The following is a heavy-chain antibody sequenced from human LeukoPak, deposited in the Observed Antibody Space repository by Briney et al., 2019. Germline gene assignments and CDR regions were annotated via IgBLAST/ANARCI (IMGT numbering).Heavy chain of an antibody. CDR1: GYTFTSYG. CDR3: ARASRDGYNYDY. Sequence: GASVKVSCKASGYTFTSYGISWVRQAPGQGLEWMGWISAYNGNTNYAQKLQGRVTMTTDTSTSTAYMELRSLTSDDTAMYYCARASRDGYNYDYWGQGTLVTVSS. V-gene: IGHV1-18*01. CDR2: ISAYNGNT. J-gene: IGHJ4*02. D-gene: IGHD5-24*01.